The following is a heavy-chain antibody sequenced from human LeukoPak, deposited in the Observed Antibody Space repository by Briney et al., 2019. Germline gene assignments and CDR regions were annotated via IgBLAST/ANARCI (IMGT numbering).Heavy chain of an antibody. CDR2: ISGSGDRT. Sequence: GGSLRLSCAASGFTFSSYAMSWVRQAPGKRLEWVSGISGSGDRTHYADSVKGRFTISRDNSKNTLYLQLNSLRADDTAVYYCAKERSSGWPFDYRGQGTLVTVSS. J-gene: IGHJ4*02. D-gene: IGHD6-19*01. CDR1: GFTFSSYA. V-gene: IGHV3-23*01. CDR3: AKERSSGWPFDY.